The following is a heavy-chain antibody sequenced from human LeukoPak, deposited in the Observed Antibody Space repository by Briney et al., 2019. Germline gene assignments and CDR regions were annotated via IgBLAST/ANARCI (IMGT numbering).Heavy chain of an antibody. V-gene: IGHV4-34*01. D-gene: IGHD4-23*01. CDR1: GGSFSGYY. CDR2: INHSGST. CDR3: ARGLGLRWQYFDY. J-gene: IGHJ4*02. Sequence: ASETLSLTCAVYGGSFSGYYWSWIRQPPGKGLEWIGEINHSGSTNYNPSLKSRVTISVDTSKNQFSLKLGSVTAADTAVYYCARGLGLRWQYFDYWGQGTLVTVSS.